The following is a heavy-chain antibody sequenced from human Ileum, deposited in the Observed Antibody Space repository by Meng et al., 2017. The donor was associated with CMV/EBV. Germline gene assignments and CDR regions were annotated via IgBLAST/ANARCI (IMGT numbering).Heavy chain of an antibody. CDR1: GFTVSSNY. CDR3: ARVLLGYFDY. Sequence: GGSLRLSCAASGFTVSSNYMSWVRQAPGKGLEWVSVIYSGATTYYADSVKGRFTISRDNSKNTLYLQMNSLRAEDTAVYYCARVLLGYFDYWGQGTLVTVSS. V-gene: IGHV3-53*01. D-gene: IGHD3-16*01. J-gene: IGHJ4*02. CDR2: IYSGATT.